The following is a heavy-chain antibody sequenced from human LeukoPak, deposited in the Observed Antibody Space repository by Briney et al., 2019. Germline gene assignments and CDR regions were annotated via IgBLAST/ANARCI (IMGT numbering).Heavy chain of an antibody. D-gene: IGHD1-14*01. CDR1: GGSTSSGDYY. V-gene: IGHV4-30-4*08. CDR2: IYYSGST. J-gene: IGHJ3*02. CDR3: ARHKTRTRAFDI. Sequence: PSQTLSLTCTVSGGSTSSGDYYWSWIRQPPGKGLEWIGYIYYSGSTNYNPSHKSRITMSVDTSKNQFSLKLGSVTAADTAVFYCARHKTRTRAFDIWGQGTMVTVSS.